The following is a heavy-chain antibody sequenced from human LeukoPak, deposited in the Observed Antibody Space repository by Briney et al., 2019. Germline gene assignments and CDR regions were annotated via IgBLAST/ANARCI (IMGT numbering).Heavy chain of an antibody. Sequence: GGSLRLSCAASGFTFDDYTMHWVRQAPGEGLEWVSLISWDGGSTYYADSVKGRFTISRDNSKNSLYLQMNSLRTEDTALYYCAKDTGILYSRGYFDYWGQGTLVTVSS. CDR1: GFTFDDYT. V-gene: IGHV3-43*01. J-gene: IGHJ4*02. CDR2: ISWDGGST. D-gene: IGHD2-15*01. CDR3: AKDTGILYSRGYFDY.